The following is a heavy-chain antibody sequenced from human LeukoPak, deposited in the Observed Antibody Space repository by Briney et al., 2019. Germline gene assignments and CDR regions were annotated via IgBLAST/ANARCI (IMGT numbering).Heavy chain of an antibody. Sequence: GGSLRRSCAASGFTFSSYAMSWVRQAPGKGLEWVSVISDTGGSTYYADSMKGRFTISRDNSKNTLYLQMNSLRAEDTALYYCVRVGGSGSSRYLMWVPWGQGTLVTVSS. CDR2: ISDTGGST. D-gene: IGHD3-10*01. CDR3: VRVGGSGSSRYLMWVP. J-gene: IGHJ5*02. CDR1: GFTFSSYA. V-gene: IGHV3-23*01.